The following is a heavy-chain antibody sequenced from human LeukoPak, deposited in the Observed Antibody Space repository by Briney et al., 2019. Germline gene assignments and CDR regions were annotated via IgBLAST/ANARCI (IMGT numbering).Heavy chain of an antibody. Sequence: SLRLSCAASGFTFDDYAMHWVRQAPGKGLEWVSGISWNSGSIGYADSVKGRFTVSRDNSKNTLYLQMNSLRAEDTAVYYCARSPPISMGLYYFDYWGQGTLVTVSS. D-gene: IGHD3-10*01. CDR2: ISWNSGSI. V-gene: IGHV3-9*01. CDR1: GFTFDDYA. CDR3: ARSPPISMGLYYFDY. J-gene: IGHJ4*02.